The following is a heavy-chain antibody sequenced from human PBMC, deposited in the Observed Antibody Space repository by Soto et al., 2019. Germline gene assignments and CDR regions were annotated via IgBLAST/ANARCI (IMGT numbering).Heavy chain of an antibody. D-gene: IGHD6-13*01. Sequence: QVQLVQSGAEVKKPGASVKVSCKASGYTFTSYDINWVRQATGQGLEWMGWMNPNSGNTGYAQKFQGRVTMTRNTSISTAHMELSSPRSEDTAVYYCPRGGEAEGFYYYYSMHVRGQGTTVTVSS. CDR2: MNPNSGNT. V-gene: IGHV1-8*01. J-gene: IGHJ6*02. CDR3: PRGGEAEGFYYYYSMHV. CDR1: GYTFTSYD.